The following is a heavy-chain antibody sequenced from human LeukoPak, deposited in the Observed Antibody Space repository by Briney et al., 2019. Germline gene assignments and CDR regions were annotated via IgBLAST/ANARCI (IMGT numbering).Heavy chain of an antibody. CDR1: GFTFSSYG. Sequence: PGGSLRLSCAASGFTFSSYGMHWVRQAPGKGLEWVAFIRYDGSNKYYADSVKGRFTISRDNSKNTLYLQMNSLRAEDTAVYYCAKDWDNSQDAFDIWGQGTMVTVSS. CDR3: AKDWDNSQDAFDI. V-gene: IGHV3-30*02. J-gene: IGHJ3*02. CDR2: IRYDGSNK. D-gene: IGHD4-23*01.